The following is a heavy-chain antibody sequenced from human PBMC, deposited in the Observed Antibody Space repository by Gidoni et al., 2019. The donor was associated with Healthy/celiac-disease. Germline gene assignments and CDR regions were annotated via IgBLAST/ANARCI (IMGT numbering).Heavy chain of an antibody. CDR3: ARVATVTTYYYYMDV. CDR2: IYYSGST. J-gene: IGHJ6*03. D-gene: IGHD4-17*01. CDR1: GGSISSGDYY. Sequence: QVQLQESGPGLVKPSQTLSLTCTVSGGSISSGDYYWSWIRQPPGKGLEWIGYIYYSGSTYYNPSLKSRVTISVDTSKNQFSLKLSSVTAADTAVYYCARVATVTTYYYYMDVWGKGTTVTVSS. V-gene: IGHV4-30-4*01.